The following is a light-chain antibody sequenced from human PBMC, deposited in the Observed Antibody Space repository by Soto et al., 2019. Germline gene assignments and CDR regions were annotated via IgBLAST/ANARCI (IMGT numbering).Light chain of an antibody. V-gene: IGLV1-51*01. CDR3: GTWASSLTSHFYV. Sequence: QSVLTQPPSVSAAPGQKVTISCSGSSTNIGNNFVSWYQQLPGSAPRLLIYDNSNRPLGIPDRFSGSKSGTSATLDITGLQTGDEADYYCGTWASSLTSHFYVLGTGTKVTVL. CDR2: DNS. J-gene: IGLJ1*01. CDR1: STNIGNNF.